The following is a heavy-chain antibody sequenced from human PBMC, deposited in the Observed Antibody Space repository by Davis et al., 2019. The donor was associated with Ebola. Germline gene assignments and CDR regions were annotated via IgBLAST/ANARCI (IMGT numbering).Heavy chain of an antibody. CDR3: ARGAGSGWSYYFDY. V-gene: IGHV4-4*02. D-gene: IGHD6-19*01. Sequence: MPSETLSLTCAVSGGSISSSDWWSWVRQPPGKGLERIGEIYHSGSTNYNPSLKSRVTISVDKSKNQFSLKLSTVTAADTAVYYCARGAGSGWSYYFDYWGQGTLVTVSS. CDR2: IYHSGST. CDR1: GGSISSSDW. J-gene: IGHJ4*02.